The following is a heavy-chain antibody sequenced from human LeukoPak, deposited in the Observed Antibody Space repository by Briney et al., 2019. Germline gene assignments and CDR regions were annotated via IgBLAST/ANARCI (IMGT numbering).Heavy chain of an antibody. V-gene: IGHV3-15*01. CDR1: GLTFSNAW. CDR2: IKRKTDGGTT. J-gene: IGHJ4*02. Sequence: GGSLRLSCAASGLTFSNAWMSWVRQAPGKGLEWVGRIKRKTDGGTTDYAAPVKGRFSISRDDSKNTLYLQVSSLKTEDTAVYYCTTLGAFDYWGQGTLVTVSS. D-gene: IGHD3-16*01. CDR3: TTLGAFDY.